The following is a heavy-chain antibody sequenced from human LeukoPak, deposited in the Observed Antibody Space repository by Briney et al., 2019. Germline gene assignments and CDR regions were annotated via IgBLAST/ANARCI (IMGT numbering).Heavy chain of an antibody. J-gene: IGHJ5*02. Sequence: GASVKVSCKASGYTFTGYYMHWVRQAPGQGLEWMGWINPDTGATDIAQKFQGRVTMTRDTSISAAYMELSRLRSDDTAVYYCARGSYSSSWYKFDPWGQGTLVTVSS. V-gene: IGHV1-2*02. D-gene: IGHD6-13*01. CDR1: GYTFTGYY. CDR2: INPDTGAT. CDR3: ARGSYSSSWYKFDP.